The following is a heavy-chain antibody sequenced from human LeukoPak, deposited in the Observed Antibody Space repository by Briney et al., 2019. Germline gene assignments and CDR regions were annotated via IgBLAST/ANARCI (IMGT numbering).Heavy chain of an antibody. Sequence: SVKVSCKASGGTFSSYAISWVRQAPGQGLEWMGGIIPIFGTANYAQKFQGRVTITADESTSTAYMELSSLRSEDTAVYYCARGRRLGRYYLDAFDIWGQGTMVTVSS. J-gene: IGHJ3*02. V-gene: IGHV1-69*01. CDR2: IIPIFGTA. CDR1: GGTFSSYA. CDR3: ARGRRLGRYYLDAFDI. D-gene: IGHD3-10*01.